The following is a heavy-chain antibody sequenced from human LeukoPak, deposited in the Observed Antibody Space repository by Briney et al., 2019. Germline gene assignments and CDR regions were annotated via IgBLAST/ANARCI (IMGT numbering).Heavy chain of an antibody. D-gene: IGHD3-22*01. V-gene: IGHV3-30*02. CDR3: AKVEGYYYDSSGYYPWDY. Sequence: GGSLRLSCAASGFTFSSYGMHWVRQAPGKGLEWVAFIRYDGSNKYYADSVKGRFTISRDNSKNTLYLQMNSLRAEDTAVYYCAKVEGYYYDSSGYYPWDYWGQGTLVTVSS. CDR1: GFTFSSYG. J-gene: IGHJ4*02. CDR2: IRYDGSNK.